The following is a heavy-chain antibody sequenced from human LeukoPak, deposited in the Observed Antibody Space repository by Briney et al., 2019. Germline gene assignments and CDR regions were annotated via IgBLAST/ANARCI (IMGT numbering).Heavy chain of an antibody. CDR2: ISGSGGNI. Sequence: PGGSLRLSCAASGFTFSIYAMTWVRRAPGKGLEWVSGISGSGGNIFYADSVKGRFTISRDNAKKSLYLQMNSLRAEDTAVYYCARIAVTGMWYFDYWGQGTQVTVSS. CDR1: GFTFSIYA. D-gene: IGHD6-19*01. CDR3: ARIAVTGMWYFDY. V-gene: IGHV3-23*01. J-gene: IGHJ4*02.